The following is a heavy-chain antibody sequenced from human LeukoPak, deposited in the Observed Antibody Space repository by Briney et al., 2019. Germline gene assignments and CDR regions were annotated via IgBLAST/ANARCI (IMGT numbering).Heavy chain of an antibody. Sequence: NPSETLSLTCTVSGGSISGYYWSWIRQPPGKGLEWIGYIYNSGSTNYNPSLKSRVTISVDTSKNQFSLKLSSVTAADTAVYYCARRSSGWSFDYWGQGTLVTVSS. CDR2: IYNSGST. D-gene: IGHD6-19*01. J-gene: IGHJ4*02. V-gene: IGHV4-59*08. CDR3: ARRSSGWSFDY. CDR1: GGSISGYY.